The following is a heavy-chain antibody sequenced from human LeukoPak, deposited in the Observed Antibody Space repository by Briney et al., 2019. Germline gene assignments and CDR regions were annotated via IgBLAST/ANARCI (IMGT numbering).Heavy chain of an antibody. V-gene: IGHV4-34*01. CDR1: GGSFSGYY. D-gene: IGHD1-26*01. CDR2: INHSGST. J-gene: IGHJ4*02. Sequence: PSETLSLTCAVYGGSFSGYYWSWIRQPPGKGLEWIGEINHSGSTNYNPSLKSRVTISVDTSKNQFSLKLSSVTAADTAVYYCARGRGSYYLNALNYWGQGTLVTVSS. CDR3: ARGRGSYYLNALNY.